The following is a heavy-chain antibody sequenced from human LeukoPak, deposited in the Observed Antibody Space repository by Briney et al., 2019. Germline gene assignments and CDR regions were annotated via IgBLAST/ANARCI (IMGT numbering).Heavy chain of an antibody. J-gene: IGHJ6*03. D-gene: IGHD3-16*02. Sequence: PSETLSLTCTVSGGSIGTYYWSWVRQSPGKGLEWIGYIYVTGNRYNPYLQSRVTISIDTSRNQFFLKMSSVTAADTAVYYCARHIGGGIEDMDVWGKGTKVTVSS. CDR1: GGSIGTYY. CDR2: IYVTGN. V-gene: IGHV4-59*08. CDR3: ARHIGGGIEDMDV.